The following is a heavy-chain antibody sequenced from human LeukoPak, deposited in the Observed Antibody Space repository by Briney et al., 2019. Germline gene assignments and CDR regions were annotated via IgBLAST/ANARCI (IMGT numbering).Heavy chain of an antibody. J-gene: IGHJ4*02. CDR3: AKSVGKLLWFGELLAGFDY. CDR1: GFTFSSYA. V-gene: IGHV3-23*01. D-gene: IGHD3-10*01. Sequence: GGSLRLSCAASGFTFSSYAMSWVRQAPGKGLEWASAISGSGGSTYYADSVKGRFTISRDNSKNTLYLQMNSLRAEDTAVYYCAKSVGKLLWFGELLAGFDYWGQGTLVTVSS. CDR2: ISGSGGST.